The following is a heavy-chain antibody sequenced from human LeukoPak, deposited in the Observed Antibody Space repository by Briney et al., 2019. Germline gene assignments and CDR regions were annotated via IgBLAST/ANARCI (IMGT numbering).Heavy chain of an antibody. J-gene: IGHJ5*02. D-gene: IGHD5-24*01. CDR3: ARDVPMAVGVWFDP. CDR1: GFTFSSYS. CDR2: ISSSSSYI. Sequence: GGSLRLSCAASGFTFSSYSMNWVRQAPGKGLEWVSSISSSSSYIYYADSVKGRFTISRDNAKNSLYLQMNSLRAEDTAVYYCARDVPMAVGVWFDPWGQGTLVTVSS. V-gene: IGHV3-21*01.